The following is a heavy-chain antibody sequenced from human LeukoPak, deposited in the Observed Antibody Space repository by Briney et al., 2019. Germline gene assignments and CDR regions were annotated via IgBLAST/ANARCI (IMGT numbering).Heavy chain of an antibody. Sequence: SETLSLTCAVYGGSFSGYYWSWIRQPPGKGLEWIGEINHSGSTNYNPSLKSRVTISVDTSKNQFSLKLSSVTAADTAVYYRARGDSSSSLGYWGQGTLVTVSS. V-gene: IGHV4-34*01. J-gene: IGHJ4*02. CDR1: GGSFSGYY. D-gene: IGHD6-6*01. CDR3: ARGDSSSSLGY. CDR2: INHSGST.